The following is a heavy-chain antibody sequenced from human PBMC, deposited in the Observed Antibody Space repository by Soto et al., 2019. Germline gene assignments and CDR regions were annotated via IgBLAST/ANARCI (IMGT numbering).Heavy chain of an antibody. D-gene: IGHD3-10*01. CDR3: VGGQYDFDY. Sequence: QVQLVESGGGVVQPGRSLRLSCAASGFPFTSYGMHWVREGPDKGLEWVAIISYDGSDKYYADSVKGRFTISRDNYKNTLYLQMNSLRPEDTALYYGVGGQYDFDYRGQGTLVIVSS. J-gene: IGHJ4*02. CDR1: GFPFTSYG. V-gene: IGHV3-30*03. CDR2: ISYDGSDK.